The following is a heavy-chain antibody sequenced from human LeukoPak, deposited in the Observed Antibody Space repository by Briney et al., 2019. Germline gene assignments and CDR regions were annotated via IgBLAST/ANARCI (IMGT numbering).Heavy chain of an antibody. V-gene: IGHV4-59*08. CDR1: GGSVSSYY. D-gene: IGHD6-19*01. CDR2: IYYSGST. Sequence: ASETLSLTCTVSGGSVSSYYWSWIRQPPGKGLEWIGYIYYSGSTNYNPSLKSRVTISVDTSKNQFSLKLSSVTAADTAVYYCARLSSYSSGWYDYYYGMDVWGQGTTVTVSS. CDR3: ARLSSYSSGWYDYYYGMDV. J-gene: IGHJ6*02.